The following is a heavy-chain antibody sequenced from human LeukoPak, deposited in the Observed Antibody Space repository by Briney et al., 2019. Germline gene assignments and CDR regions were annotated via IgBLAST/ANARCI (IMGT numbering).Heavy chain of an antibody. J-gene: IGHJ4*02. Sequence: PGGSLRLSCAASGFTFSDYYMNWVRQAPGKGLEWVSSISSSSSYIYYADSVKGRFTISRDNAKNSLYLQMNSLRAEDTAVYYCARGSVGATGFDYWGQGTLVTVSS. CDR1: GFTFSDYY. CDR2: ISSSSSYI. V-gene: IGHV3-21*01. CDR3: ARGSVGATGFDY. D-gene: IGHD1-26*01.